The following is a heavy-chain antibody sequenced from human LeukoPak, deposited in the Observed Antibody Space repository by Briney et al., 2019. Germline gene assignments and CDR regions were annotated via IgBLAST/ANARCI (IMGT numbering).Heavy chain of an antibody. CDR1: GDSISSNYW. Sequence: PSDTPSLTCAVSGDSISSNYWWSWIRQSPEKGLEWIGYIYYSGSTHQNPSLQSRLTMSVDTSKNQFSLKLSSVTAVDTAVCYCARKGSGWYAFDIWGQGTAVTVSS. CDR2: IYYSGST. J-gene: IGHJ3*02. D-gene: IGHD6-19*01. CDR3: ARKGSGWYAFDI. V-gene: IGHV4-28*01.